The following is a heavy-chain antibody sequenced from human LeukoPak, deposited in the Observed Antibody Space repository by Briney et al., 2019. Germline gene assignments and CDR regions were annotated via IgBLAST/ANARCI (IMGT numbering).Heavy chain of an antibody. CDR2: IYYSGGT. V-gene: IGHV4-39*01. D-gene: IGHD6-13*01. J-gene: IGHJ4*02. CDR1: SGSIGMSSYY. CDR3: ARHGSIATGAFTY. Sequence: SETLSLTCSVASGSIGMSSYYWGWTRQPPGKGLEWIGSIYYSGGTYYNPSLKGRVTISVDTSRNQFSLKLGSVTAADTPVYYCARHGSIATGAFTYWGQGTLVTVSS.